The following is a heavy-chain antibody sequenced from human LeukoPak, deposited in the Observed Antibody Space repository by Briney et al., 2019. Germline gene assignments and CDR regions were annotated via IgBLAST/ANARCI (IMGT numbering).Heavy chain of an antibody. CDR3: ARAGYGASVGWYFDL. J-gene: IGHJ2*01. V-gene: IGHV4-39*01. CDR2: IYYTGRT. D-gene: IGHD4-17*01. Sequence: SETLSLTCTVSGGSISSSSYYWGWIRQPPGEGLQWIGTIYYTGRTYYNPSLKSRITLSVDTSKNQFSLKLSSVTAAETAVYYCARAGYGASVGWYFDLWGRGTLVTASS. CDR1: GGSISSSSYY.